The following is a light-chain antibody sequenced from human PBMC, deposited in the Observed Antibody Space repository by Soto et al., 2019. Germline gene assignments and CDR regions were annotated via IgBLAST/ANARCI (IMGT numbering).Light chain of an antibody. CDR2: AAS. CDR1: QSVSSY. J-gene: IGKJ3*01. Sequence: EIVMTQSPATLSVSPGQRATLSCRASQSVSSYLAWYQQKPGQAPRLLIYAASTRAAGIPDRFSGSGSGTGFTLTITSLQSEDFAVYYCQHYNNWPFTFGPGTKVDIK. CDR3: QHYNNWPFT. V-gene: IGKV3-15*01.